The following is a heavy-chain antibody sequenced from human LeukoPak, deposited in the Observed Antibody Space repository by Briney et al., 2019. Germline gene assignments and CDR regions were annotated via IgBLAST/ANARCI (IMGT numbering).Heavy chain of an antibody. CDR1: GGSLSSYY. J-gene: IGHJ5*02. V-gene: IGHV4-59*08. D-gene: IGHD4-17*01. CDR3: ARRLRQNLFDP. CDR2: IYYSGSS. Sequence: SETLSLTCTVSGGSLSSYYWSWIRQPPGKGLEWIGYIYYSGSSNYNPSLKSRVTMSVDTSKHQFSLKLTSVTAADTAVYYCARRLRQNLFDPWGQGTLVTGSS.